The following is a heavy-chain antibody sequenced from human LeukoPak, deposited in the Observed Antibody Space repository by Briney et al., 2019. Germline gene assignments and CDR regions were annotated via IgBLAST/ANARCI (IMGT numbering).Heavy chain of an antibody. D-gene: IGHD3-3*01. CDR2: INHSGST. CDR3: ARFSGGRLRFLEWRQFDY. Sequence: SETLSLTCAVYGGSFSGYYWSWIRQPPGKGLEWIGEINHSGSTNYNPSLKSRVTISVDTSKNQFSLKLSSVTAADTAVYYCARFSGGRLRFLEWRQFDYWGQGTLVTVSS. CDR1: GGSFSGYY. V-gene: IGHV4-34*01. J-gene: IGHJ4*02.